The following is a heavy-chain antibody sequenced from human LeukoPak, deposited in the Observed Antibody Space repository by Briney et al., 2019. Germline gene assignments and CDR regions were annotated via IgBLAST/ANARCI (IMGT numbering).Heavy chain of an antibody. CDR1: GGPFSGYY. V-gene: IGHV4-34*01. D-gene: IGHD4-23*01. CDR3: ATYDYGGKNFDY. CDR2: INHSGSA. Sequence: SETLSLTCAVYGGPFSGYYWSWIRQPPGKGLEWIGEINHSGSANYNPSLKSRVTISVDTSKNQFSLKLSSVTAADTAVYYCATYDYGGKNFDYWGQGTLVTVSS. J-gene: IGHJ4*02.